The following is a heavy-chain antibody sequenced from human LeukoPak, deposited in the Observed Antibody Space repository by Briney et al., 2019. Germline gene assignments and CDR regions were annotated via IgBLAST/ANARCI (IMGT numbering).Heavy chain of an antibody. V-gene: IGHV3-30-3*01. CDR1: GFTFSSYA. J-gene: IGHJ6*02. CDR3: ARDLLGLEYYYGSGKAGYYGMDV. D-gene: IGHD3-10*01. Sequence: GGSLRLSCAASGFTFSSYAMHWVRQAPGKGLEWVAVISYDGSNKYYAVSVKGRFTISRDNSKNTLYLQMNSLRAEDTAVYYCARDLLGLEYYYGSGKAGYYGMDVWGQGTTVTVSS. CDR2: ISYDGSNK.